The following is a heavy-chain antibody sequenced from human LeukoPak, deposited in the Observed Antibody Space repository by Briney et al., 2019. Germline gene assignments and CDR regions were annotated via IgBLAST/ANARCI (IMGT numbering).Heavy chain of an antibody. CDR3: AKGDGDYVSLCDY. V-gene: IGHV3-30*18. Sequence: PGGSLRLSCAASGFTFCRYSMRWVRQAPGKWLEWVSVISYDGSKKYYADSVKGRFTISRDNSKNTLYLHMNRLRAEDTGLYYCAKGDGDYVSLCDYWGQGTLVTVSS. CDR1: GFTFCRYS. D-gene: IGHD4-17*01. CDR2: ISYDGSKK. J-gene: IGHJ4*02.